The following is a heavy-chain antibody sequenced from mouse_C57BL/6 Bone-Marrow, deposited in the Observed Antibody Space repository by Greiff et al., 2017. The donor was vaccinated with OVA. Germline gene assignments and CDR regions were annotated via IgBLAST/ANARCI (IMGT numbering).Heavy chain of an antibody. D-gene: IGHD2-4*01. Sequence: VQLVESGPGLVQPSQSLSITCTVSGFSLTSYGVHWVRQSPGKGLEWLGVIWSGGSTDYNAAFISRLSISKDNSKSQVFFKMNSLQADDTAIYYCAPHDYDGAWFAYWGQGTLVTVSA. J-gene: IGHJ3*01. CDR3: APHDYDGAWFAY. CDR1: GFSLTSYG. V-gene: IGHV2-2*01. CDR2: IWSGGST.